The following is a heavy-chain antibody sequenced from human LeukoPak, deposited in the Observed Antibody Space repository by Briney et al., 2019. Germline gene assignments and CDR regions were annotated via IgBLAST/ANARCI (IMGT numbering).Heavy chain of an antibody. CDR2: ISYSGST. D-gene: IGHD4-17*01. J-gene: IGHJ6*03. V-gene: IGHV4-59*12. CDR3: ARITTVTTYYYYYYMDV. Sequence: IGHISYSGSTNYNPSLKSRVTISADTSKNQFSLKLSAVTAADTAVYYCARITTVTTYYYYYYMDVWGKGTTVTISS.